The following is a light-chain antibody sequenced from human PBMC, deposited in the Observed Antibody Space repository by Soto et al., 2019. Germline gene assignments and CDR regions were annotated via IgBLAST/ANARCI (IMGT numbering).Light chain of an antibody. V-gene: IGLV1-44*01. CDR3: ASWDDSLNGPV. CDR2: TNT. CDR1: SSNVGGNP. J-gene: IGLJ1*01. Sequence: QSVLTQPPSASGTPGQRVTISCSGTSSNVGGNPVNWYQHVPTTAPKLLIFTNTKRPSGAPDRFSGSKSGTSASLAISGLQSEDEADYYCASWDDSLNGPVFGTGTKVTVL.